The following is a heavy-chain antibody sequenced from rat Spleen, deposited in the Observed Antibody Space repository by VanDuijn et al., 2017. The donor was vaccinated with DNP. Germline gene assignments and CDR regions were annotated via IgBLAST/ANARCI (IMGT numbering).Heavy chain of an antibody. CDR3: ARHLYYSGPYVMDA. D-gene: IGHD1-1*01. V-gene: IGHV5-25*01. CDR2: ISTGGGNT. Sequence: EVQLVESGGGLVQPGRSMKLSCAALGFTFSNYYMAWVRQAPTKGLEWVASISTGGGNTYYRDSVKGRFTISRDNAKSTLYLQMDSLRSEDTATYYCARHLYYSGPYVMDAWGQGASVTVSS. CDR1: GFTFSNYY. J-gene: IGHJ4*01.